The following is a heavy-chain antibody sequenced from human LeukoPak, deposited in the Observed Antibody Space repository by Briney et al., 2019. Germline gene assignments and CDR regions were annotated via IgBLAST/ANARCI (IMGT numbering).Heavy chain of an antibody. Sequence: GGSLRLSCAASGFTFSSYAMSWVRQAPGKGLEWVSAISGSGGSTYYADSVKGRFTISRDNSKNTLYLQMNSLRADDTAVYYCARDHLGISGTGGPDFDYWGQGTLVTVSS. D-gene: IGHD2-8*02. J-gene: IGHJ4*02. V-gene: IGHV3-23*01. CDR2: ISGSGGST. CDR1: GFTFSSYA. CDR3: ARDHLGISGTGGPDFDY.